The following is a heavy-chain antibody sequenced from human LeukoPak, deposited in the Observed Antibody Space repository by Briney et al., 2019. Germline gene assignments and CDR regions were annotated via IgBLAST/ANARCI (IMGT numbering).Heavy chain of an antibody. J-gene: IGHJ4*02. D-gene: IGHD5-24*01. CDR3: ARVETRDGYNYGYFDY. Sequence: SETLSLTCTVSGGSISSYYWSWIRQPPEKGLEWIGYIYYSGSTNYNPSLKSRVTISVDTSKNQFSLKLSSVTAADTAVYYCARVETRDGYNYGYFDYWGQGTLVTVSS. V-gene: IGHV4-59*01. CDR2: IYYSGST. CDR1: GGSISSYY.